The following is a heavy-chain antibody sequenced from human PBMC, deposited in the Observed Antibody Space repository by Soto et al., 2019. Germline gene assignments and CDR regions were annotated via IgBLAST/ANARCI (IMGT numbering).Heavy chain of an antibody. V-gene: IGHV4-38-2*02. D-gene: IGHD6-13*01. CDR1: GYSISSGYY. CDR2: IYHSGST. CDR3: ARESRASSWYYYYGMDV. J-gene: IGHJ6*02. Sequence: PSETLSLTCAVSGYSISSGYYWGWIRQPPGKGLEWIGSIYHSGSTYYNPSLKSRVTISVDTSKNQFSLKLSSVTAADTAVYYCARESRASSWYYYYGMDVWGQGATVTVSS.